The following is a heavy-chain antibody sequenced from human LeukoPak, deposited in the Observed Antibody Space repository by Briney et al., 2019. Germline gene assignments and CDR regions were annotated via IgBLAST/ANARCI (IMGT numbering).Heavy chain of an antibody. J-gene: IGHJ3*02. CDR1: GGSISSYY. CDR2: FYTSGSA. CDR3: ARVADPFDI. Sequence: SGTPSLTCTVSGGSISSYYWKLIRQPPRKGLEWIGRFYTSGSANYNPSLESRVTMSVDTSKSPFSLKLSSVTAADTAVYYCARVADPFDIWGQGTMVTVSS. V-gene: IGHV4-4*07.